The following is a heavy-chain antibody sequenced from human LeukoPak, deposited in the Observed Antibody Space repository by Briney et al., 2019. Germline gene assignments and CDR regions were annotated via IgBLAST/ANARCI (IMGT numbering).Heavy chain of an antibody. Sequence: SETLSLTCGVSGGSISSHYWGWIRQPPGKGLEWIGYIYYSGSTNYNPSLKSRVTMSVDTSKNQFSLKLSSVTAADTAVYYCARGVKGLRGAFDIWGQGTMVTVSS. CDR1: GGSISSHY. D-gene: IGHD3-10*01. CDR3: ARGVKGLRGAFDI. J-gene: IGHJ3*02. CDR2: IYYSGST. V-gene: IGHV4-59*11.